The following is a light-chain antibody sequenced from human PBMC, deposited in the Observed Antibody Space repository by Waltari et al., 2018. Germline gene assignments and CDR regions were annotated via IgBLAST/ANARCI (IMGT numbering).Light chain of an antibody. Sequence: IQMTQSPSSLSASVGDRFPSTCRASHGISHSLAWFQQRPGKAPRSLIYAASNLQSGVPSKFSGSGSGTDFTLTISSLQPEDFATYYCQQYNSFPYTFAQGTKLEIK. V-gene: IGKV1-16*02. CDR1: HGISHS. CDR3: QQYNSFPYT. CDR2: AAS. J-gene: IGKJ2*01.